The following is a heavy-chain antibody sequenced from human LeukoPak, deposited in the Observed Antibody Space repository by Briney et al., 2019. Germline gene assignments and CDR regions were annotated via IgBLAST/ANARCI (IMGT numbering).Heavy chain of an antibody. Sequence: GGSLRLSCAASGSTFDSYDMAWVRQAPGKGLERVSGIGGSGRSTYYADSVKGRFTISRDNSKNALYLQMNSLRAEDTALYYCARESGNTFNNPFDMWGQGTMVIVSS. D-gene: IGHD2/OR15-2a*01. V-gene: IGHV3-23*01. J-gene: IGHJ3*02. CDR3: ARESGNTFNNPFDM. CDR2: IGGSGRST. CDR1: GSTFDSYD.